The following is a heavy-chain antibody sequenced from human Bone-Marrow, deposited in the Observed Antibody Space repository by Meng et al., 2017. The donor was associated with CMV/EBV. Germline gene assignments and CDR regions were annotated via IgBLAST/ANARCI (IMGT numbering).Heavy chain of an antibody. V-gene: IGHV1-58*01. D-gene: IGHD2-2*02. CDR3: ARASSRYCSRTSCYIAEYFQH. CDR1: GFTFTSSA. J-gene: IGHJ1*01. CDR2: IVVGSGNT. Sequence: SVKVSCKASGFTFTSSAVQWVRQARGQRLEWIGWIVVGSGNTNYAQKFQERVTITRDMSTSTAYMELSSLRSEDTAVYYCARASSRYCSRTSCYIAEYFQHWGQGTLVTVSS.